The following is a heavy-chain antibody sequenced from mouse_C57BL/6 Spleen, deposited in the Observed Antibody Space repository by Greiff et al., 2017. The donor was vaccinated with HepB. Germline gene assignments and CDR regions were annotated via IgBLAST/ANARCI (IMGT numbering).Heavy chain of an antibody. CDR1: GYAFSSSW. CDR3: AREGIYYDYDGWYFGV. J-gene: IGHJ1*03. CDR2: IYPGDGDT. V-gene: IGHV1-82*01. Sequence: QVQLQQSGPELVKPGASVKISFKASGYAFSSSWMNWVKQRPGKGLEWIGRIYPGDGDTNYNGKFKGKATLTADKSSSTAYMQLSSLTSEDSAVYFCAREGIYYDYDGWYFGVWGTGTTVTVSS. D-gene: IGHD2-4*01.